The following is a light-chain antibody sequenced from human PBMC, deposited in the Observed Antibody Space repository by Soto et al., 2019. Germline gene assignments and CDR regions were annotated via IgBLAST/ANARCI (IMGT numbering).Light chain of an antibody. CDR2: ANT. CDR3: QSYDSSLSAAYV. V-gene: IGLV1-40*01. CDR1: SNIGADYE. J-gene: IGLJ1*01. Sequence: QSVLTQPPSVSGAPGQRVTISCTRSSNIGADYEVHWYQQLPGTAPKLLIYANTNRPSGVPDRFSASKSGTSASLAITGLQAEDEADYYCQSYDSSLSAAYVFGTGTKLTVL.